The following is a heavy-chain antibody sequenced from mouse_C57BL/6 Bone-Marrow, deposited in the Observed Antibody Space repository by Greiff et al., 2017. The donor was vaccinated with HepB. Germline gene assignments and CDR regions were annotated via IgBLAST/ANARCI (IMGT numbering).Heavy chain of an antibody. CDR3: ARGGSRYFDV. CDR1: GYTFTDYY. V-gene: IGHV1-76*01. Sequence: VHLVESGAELVRPGASVKLSCKASGYTFTDYYINWVKQRPGQGLEWIARIYPGSGNTYYNEKFKGKATLTAEKSSSTAYMQLSSLTSEDSAVYFCARGGSRYFDVWGTGTTVTVSS. J-gene: IGHJ1*03. CDR2: IYPGSGNT. D-gene: IGHD1-1*02.